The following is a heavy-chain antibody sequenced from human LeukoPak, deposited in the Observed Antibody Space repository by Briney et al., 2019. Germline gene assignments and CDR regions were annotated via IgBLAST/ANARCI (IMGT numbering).Heavy chain of an antibody. CDR2: INWNGGST. D-gene: IGHD3-3*01. Sequence: GGSLRLSCAASGFTFDDYGMTWVRQVPGKGREWVSGINWNGGSTGYADSVKGRFTISRENAKNSLYLQMNSLRAEDTAFYYCARDEGSGYSFFDYWGQGSLVTVSS. J-gene: IGHJ4*02. CDR1: GFTFDDYG. CDR3: ARDEGSGYSFFDY. V-gene: IGHV3-20*04.